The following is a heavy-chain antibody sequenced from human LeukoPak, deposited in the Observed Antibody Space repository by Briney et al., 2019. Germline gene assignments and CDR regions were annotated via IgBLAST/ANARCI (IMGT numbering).Heavy chain of an antibody. V-gene: IGHV4-59*01. CDR3: AGDSGSEDIESLDY. J-gene: IGHJ4*02. CDR1: GGSISSYY. D-gene: IGHD1-26*01. Sequence: SETLSLTCTVSGGSISSYYWSWIRQPPGKGLEWIGYIYYSGSTNYNPSLTSRVTISVDTSKNQFSLKLSSVTAADTAVYYCAGDSGSEDIESLDYGAQGPLVTVSS. CDR2: IYYSGST.